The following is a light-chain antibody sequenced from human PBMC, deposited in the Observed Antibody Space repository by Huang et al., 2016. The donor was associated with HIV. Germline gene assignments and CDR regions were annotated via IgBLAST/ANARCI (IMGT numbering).Light chain of an antibody. CDR1: HSVDSD. J-gene: IGKJ4*01. CDR2: DAS. Sequence: EIEMTQSPATLSVSPGERATLSCRASHSVDSDVDWYQQKPGQAPRILIYDASTRATGVSAKFNATGAGNEFSLTITSLLFDDFAVYYCQQYNDWPPLTFGGGTKVEI. V-gene: IGKV3-15*01. CDR3: QQYNDWPPLT.